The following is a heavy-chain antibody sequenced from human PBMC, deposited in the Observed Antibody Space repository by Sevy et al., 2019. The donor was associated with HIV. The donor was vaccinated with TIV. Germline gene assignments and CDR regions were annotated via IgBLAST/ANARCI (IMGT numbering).Heavy chain of an antibody. V-gene: IGHV3-7*01. CDR3: ARVMATGSFDY. J-gene: IGHJ4*02. CDR2: IKQDGSEK. CDR1: GFTFSSYW. D-gene: IGHD5-12*01. Sequence: GGSLRLSCAASGFTFSSYWMSWVRQAPGKGLEGVANIKQDGSEKYYVDSVKGRFTISRDNAKNSLYLQMNSLRAEDTAVYYCARVMATGSFDYWGQGTLVTVSS.